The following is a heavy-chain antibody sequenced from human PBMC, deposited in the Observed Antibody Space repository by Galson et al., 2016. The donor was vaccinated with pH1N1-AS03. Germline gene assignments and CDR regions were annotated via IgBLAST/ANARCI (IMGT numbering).Heavy chain of an antibody. Sequence: SLRLSCAASGFTFSTFGMHWVRQAPGKGLEWVAVISHDENYKYYADSVKGRFTISRDNAKNYLYLQMNSLRAEDTAFYYCANENGIEAAVNGGYYFDYWGQGILVTVSS. V-gene: IGHV3-30*18. D-gene: IGHD6-13*01. CDR1: GFTFSTFG. J-gene: IGHJ4*02. CDR2: ISHDENYK. CDR3: ANENGIEAAVNGGYYFDY.